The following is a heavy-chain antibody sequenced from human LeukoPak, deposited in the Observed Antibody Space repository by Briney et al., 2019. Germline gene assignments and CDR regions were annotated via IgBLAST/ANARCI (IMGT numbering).Heavy chain of an antibody. CDR2: ISGNDAST. Sequence: GGSLRLSCAASGFSFSSYAMTWVRQAPGKGLEWVSAISGNDASTYYADSVKGRFIISKDISKNTLYLQMNSLRAEDTAVYYCAKDRCSNGVGCYYYYMDVWGKGTTVTISS. J-gene: IGHJ6*03. CDR3: AKDRCSNGVGCYYYYMDV. V-gene: IGHV3-23*01. D-gene: IGHD2-8*01. CDR1: GFSFSSYA.